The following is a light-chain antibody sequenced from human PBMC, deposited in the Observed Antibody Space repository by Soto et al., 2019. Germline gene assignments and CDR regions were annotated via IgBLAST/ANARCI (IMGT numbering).Light chain of an antibody. V-gene: IGKV1-5*01. J-gene: IGKJ2*01. Sequence: DIQMTQSPSTLSASVGDRVTIACRASQSISGWLAWYQQKPGKAPKILIYDASSLKSGVPSRFSGSGSGTEFTLTISSLQDDDFETYYCQPYDGYQKTFGQGTKVDIK. CDR1: QSISGW. CDR2: DAS. CDR3: QPYDGYQKT.